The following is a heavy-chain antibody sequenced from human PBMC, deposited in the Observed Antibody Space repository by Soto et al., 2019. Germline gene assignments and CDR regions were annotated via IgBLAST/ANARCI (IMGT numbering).Heavy chain of an antibody. D-gene: IGHD2-2*01. Sequence: PSETLSLTCGVFGGSFTSNYWTWIRQPPGKGLEWIGEINHDGNTNYSPSLKSRVTISVDTSKNQFSLRLTSVTAADTAVYYCASARYAYWGHGTLVTVSS. CDR2: INHDGNT. CDR1: GGSFTSNY. CDR3: ASARYAY. V-gene: IGHV4-34*01. J-gene: IGHJ4*01.